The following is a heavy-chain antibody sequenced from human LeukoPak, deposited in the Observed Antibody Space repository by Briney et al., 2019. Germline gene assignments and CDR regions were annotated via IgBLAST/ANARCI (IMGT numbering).Heavy chain of an antibody. CDR3: ARDIGITIFGVYADYYYMDV. CDR2: IYTSGST. V-gene: IGHV4-4*07. CDR1: GGSISSYY. Sequence: SETLSLTCTVSGGSISSYYWSWIRQPAGKGLEWIGRIYTSGSTNYNPSLKSRVAMSVDTSKNQFSLKLSSVTAADTAVYYCARDIGITIFGVYADYYYMDVWGKGTTVTVSS. J-gene: IGHJ6*03. D-gene: IGHD3-3*01.